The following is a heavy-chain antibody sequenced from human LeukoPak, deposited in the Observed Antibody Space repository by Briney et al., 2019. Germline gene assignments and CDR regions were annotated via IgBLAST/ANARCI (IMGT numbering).Heavy chain of an antibody. Sequence: SETLSLTCTVSGGSISSYYWSWIRQPPGKGLEWIGYIYYRGNTNYNPSLKSRVTIIVDTSKNRFSLNLSSVTAADTAAYYCARDLDYGGNSIWYFDLWSRGTLVTVSS. D-gene: IGHD4-23*01. V-gene: IGHV4-59*01. CDR3: ARDLDYGGNSIWYFDL. CDR1: GGSISSYY. J-gene: IGHJ2*01. CDR2: IYYRGNT.